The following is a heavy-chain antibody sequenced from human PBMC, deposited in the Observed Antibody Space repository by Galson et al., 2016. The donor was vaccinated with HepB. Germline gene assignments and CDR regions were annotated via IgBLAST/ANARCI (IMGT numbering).Heavy chain of an antibody. CDR1: GGSISSGDYY. CDR3: ARGSAFGGVDN. J-gene: IGHJ4*02. V-gene: IGHV4-30-4*01. CDR2: IYYSGST. D-gene: IGHD3-16*01. Sequence: TLSLTCPVSGGSISSGDYYWRWIRQPPGKGLEWIGYIYYSGSTYHSPSLKSRVTISVDTSKNQFSLKLNSVTAADAAVYYCARGSAFGGVDNWGQGTLVTVSS.